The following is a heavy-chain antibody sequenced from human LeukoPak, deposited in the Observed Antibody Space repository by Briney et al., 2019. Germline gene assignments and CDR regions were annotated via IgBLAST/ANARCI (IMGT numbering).Heavy chain of an antibody. CDR1: GYTLTELS. D-gene: IGHD6-6*01. CDR2: FDPEDGET. CDR3: AITQLVRGNDAFDI. Sequence: ASVKVSCKVSGYTLTELSMHWVRQAPGKGLEWMGGFDPEDGETIYAQKFQGRVTMTEDTSTDTAYMELSSLRSEDTAVYYCAITQLVRGNDAFDIWGQGTMVTVSS. V-gene: IGHV1-24*01. J-gene: IGHJ3*02.